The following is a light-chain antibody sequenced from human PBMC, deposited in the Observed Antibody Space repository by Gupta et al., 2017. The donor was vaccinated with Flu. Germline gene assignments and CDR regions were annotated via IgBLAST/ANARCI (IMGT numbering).Light chain of an antibody. CDR2: DAS. CDR1: QSVSSY. Sequence: EIVLTQSPATLSLSPGERATLSCRASQSVSSYLAWYQQKPGQAPRLLIYDASNSAAGIPARFSGSGSGTDFTLTISSLEAEDFADYYCQQRSNSWTFGQGTKVEIK. V-gene: IGKV3-11*01. J-gene: IGKJ1*01. CDR3: QQRSNSWT.